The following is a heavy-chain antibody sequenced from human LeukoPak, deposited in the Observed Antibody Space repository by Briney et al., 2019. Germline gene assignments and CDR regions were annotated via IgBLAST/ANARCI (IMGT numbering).Heavy chain of an antibody. CDR3: ARDYMTTEYYYYMDV. D-gene: IGHD4-11*01. J-gene: IGHJ6*03. CDR2: IYTSGST. V-gene: IGHV4-4*07. CDR1: GGSIRSDY. Sequence: SETLSLTCTVSGGSIRSDYWSWIRQPAGKGLEWIGRIYTSGSTNYNPSLKSRVTMSVDTSKNQFSLKLSSVTAADTAVYYCARDYMTTEYYYYMDVWGKGTTVTVSS.